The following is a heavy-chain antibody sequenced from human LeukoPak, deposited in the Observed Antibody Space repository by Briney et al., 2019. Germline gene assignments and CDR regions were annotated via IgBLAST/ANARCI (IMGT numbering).Heavy chain of an antibody. CDR2: INPNNGFT. J-gene: IGHJ4*02. V-gene: IGHV1-2*02. Sequence: ASVKVSCKASGYTFTGYFLHWVRQAPGQGLEWMGWINPNNGFTNYTQKFKGRVTMTRDTSISTAYMELNRLTSDDTAVFYCARAWGSLYYFDYWGQGTLVTVSS. CDR1: GYTFTGYF. D-gene: IGHD3-16*01. CDR3: ARAWGSLYYFDY.